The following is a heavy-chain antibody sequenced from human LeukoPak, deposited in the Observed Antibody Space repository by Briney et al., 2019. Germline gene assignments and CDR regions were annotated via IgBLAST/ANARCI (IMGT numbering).Heavy chain of an antibody. J-gene: IGHJ4*02. D-gene: IGHD3-10*01. CDR3: ARDASGLDS. CDR2: VSAYRDNT. CDR1: GYNFDTNR. Sequence: ASVKVSCKTSGYNFDTNRITWVRQAPGQGLEWMGSVSAYRDNTDYAQKFRGRVTMGTDTSTSTAYMELRSLRSDGTAVYYCARDASGLDSWGQGTLVTVSS. V-gene: IGHV1-18*01.